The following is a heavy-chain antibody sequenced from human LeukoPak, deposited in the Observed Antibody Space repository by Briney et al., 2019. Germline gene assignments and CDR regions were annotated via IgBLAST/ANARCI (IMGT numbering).Heavy chain of an antibody. CDR1: GFTLSNHW. V-gene: IGHV3-74*01. J-gene: IGHJ3*02. CDR3: AREYNSGPKQTDAFDI. Sequence: QAGGSLRLSCAASGFTLSNHWMHWVRHAPGKGLVWVSRISGDEIWTSYADSVKGRFITSRDNAKDTLYLQMNSLRTEDTAVYYCAREYNSGPKQTDAFDIWGQGTMVTVSS. CDR2: ISGDEIWT. D-gene: IGHD3-22*01.